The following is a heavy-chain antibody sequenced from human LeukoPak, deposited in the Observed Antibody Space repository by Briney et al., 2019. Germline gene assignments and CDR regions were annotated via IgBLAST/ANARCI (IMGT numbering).Heavy chain of an antibody. J-gene: IGHJ6*02. CDR1: GFTFSAYW. CDR3: GKGGNMDV. Sequence: GGSLRLSRAASGFTFSAYWVTCVRPAPGKGREWVANISPGGNERYYSASLKGRFTISRHNARNSLYLQMNSLRAEDTAVYYRGKGGNMDVWGQGTTVTVSS. CDR2: ISPGGNER. V-gene: IGHV3-7*05. D-gene: IGHD3-16*01.